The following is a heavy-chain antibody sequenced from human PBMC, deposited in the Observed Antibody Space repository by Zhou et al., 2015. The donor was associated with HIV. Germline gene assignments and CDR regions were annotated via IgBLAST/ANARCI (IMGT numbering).Heavy chain of an antibody. J-gene: IGHJ5*02. CDR2: ISGSGGST. D-gene: IGHD3-3*01. CDR3: VKGLFWLSWFDP. Sequence: EVQLVESGGGLVKPGGSLRLSCAASGFTFSSYAMSWVRQAPGKGLEWVSAISGSGGSTHYADPVKGRFTISRDNSERTLFLQMNSLRVEDTAIYYCVKGLFWLSWFDPWGQGTLVTVSS. CDR1: GFTFSSYA. V-gene: IGHV3-23*04.